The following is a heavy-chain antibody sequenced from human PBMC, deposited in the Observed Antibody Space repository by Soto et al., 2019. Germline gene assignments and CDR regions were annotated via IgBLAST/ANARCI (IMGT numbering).Heavy chain of an antibody. Sequence: QVQLQESGPGLVKPSETLSLTCTVSGGSISSYYWSWIRQPPGKGLEWIGYIYYSGSTNYNPSLKSRVTISVDTSTNQFSLKLSSVTAADTAVYYCARDQGYNSYYYGMDVWGQGTTVTVSS. J-gene: IGHJ6*02. CDR2: IYYSGST. CDR3: ARDQGYNSYYYGMDV. D-gene: IGHD1-1*01. CDR1: GGSISSYY. V-gene: IGHV4-59*01.